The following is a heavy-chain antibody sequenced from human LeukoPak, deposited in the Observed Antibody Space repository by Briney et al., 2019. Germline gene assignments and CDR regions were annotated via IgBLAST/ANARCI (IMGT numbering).Heavy chain of an antibody. V-gene: IGHV4-34*01. J-gene: IGHJ5*02. Sequence: SGTLSLTCAGYGGSFIDYDWNWLRQPPGKGLEWIGGINNSGSTNYNPSLMSGVTISVDTSKNQFSLKLSSVTAADTAVYYCARGRRTIFGVVPWFDPWGQGTLVTVSS. D-gene: IGHD3-3*01. CDR2: INNSGST. CDR1: GGSFIDYD. CDR3: ARGRRTIFGVVPWFDP.